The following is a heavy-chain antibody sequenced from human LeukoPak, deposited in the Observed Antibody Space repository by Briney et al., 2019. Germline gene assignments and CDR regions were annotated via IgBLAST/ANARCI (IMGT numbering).Heavy chain of an antibody. D-gene: IGHD3-9*01. Sequence: GGSLRLSCAASGFTFSSYAMSWVRQAPGKGLEWVSAISGSGGSTYYADSVKGRFTISRDNFKNTLYLQMNSLRAEDTAVYYCAKPRGYFDWFLFDYWGQGTLVTVSS. CDR1: GFTFSSYA. V-gene: IGHV3-23*01. CDR2: ISGSGGST. CDR3: AKPRGYFDWFLFDY. J-gene: IGHJ4*02.